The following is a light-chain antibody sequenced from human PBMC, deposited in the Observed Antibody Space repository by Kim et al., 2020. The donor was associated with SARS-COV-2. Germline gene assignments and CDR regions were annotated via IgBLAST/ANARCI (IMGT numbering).Light chain of an antibody. Sequence: QSALTQPRSVSGSPGHSVTISCTGTSSDVGGYNYVSWYQQHPGKAPKLMIYDVSNRPSGVSNRFSGSKSGNTASLTISGLQTEDEADYYCSSYTSSSTLVFGAGNQLTVL. CDR1: SSDVGGYNY. CDR2: DVS. V-gene: IGLV2-14*03. CDR3: SSYTSSSTLV. J-gene: IGLJ2*01.